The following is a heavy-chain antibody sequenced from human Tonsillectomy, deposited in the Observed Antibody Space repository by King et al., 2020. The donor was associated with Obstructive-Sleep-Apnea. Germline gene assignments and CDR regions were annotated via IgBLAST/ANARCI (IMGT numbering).Heavy chain of an antibody. J-gene: IGHJ2*01. V-gene: IGHV3-11*01. CDR2: ISSSGSTI. D-gene: IGHD6-19*01. CDR1: GFTFSDYY. Sequence: VQLVESGGGLVKPGGSLRLSCAASGFTFSDYYMSWVRQAPGKGLEWVSYISSSGSTIFYADSVKGRFTISRDNAKNSLYLQMNSLRAEDTAVYYCARAHCSRWLVHYRFDLWGRGTLVTVSS. CDR3: ARAHCSRWLVHYRFDL.